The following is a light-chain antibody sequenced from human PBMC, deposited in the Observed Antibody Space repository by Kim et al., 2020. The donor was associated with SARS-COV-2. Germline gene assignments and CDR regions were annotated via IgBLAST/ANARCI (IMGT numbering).Light chain of an antibody. CDR1: QCLLHSNGFNF. CDR2: LGS. J-gene: IGKJ2*01. CDR3: MQALQTLRT. V-gene: IGKV2-28*01. Sequence: PAPIPLRFSQCLLHSNGFNFFDWFPQKAGPAPQLPIYLGSNRASGVPDRFSGSGSGTDFTLKISRVEAEDVGVYYCMQALQTLRTFGQGTKLEIK.